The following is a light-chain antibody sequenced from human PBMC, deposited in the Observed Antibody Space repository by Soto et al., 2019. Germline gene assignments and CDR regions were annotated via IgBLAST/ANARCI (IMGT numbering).Light chain of an antibody. CDR3: GSWDSSLSSVI. CDR2: DNN. V-gene: IGLV1-51*01. J-gene: IGLJ2*01. Sequence: QSVLTQPPSVSAAPGQTVTISCSGSSSNIGSNYVSWYQRLPGTAPKLLIYDNNKRPSGIPDRISGSKSGTSATLAITGLQTGDEADYYCGSWDSSLSSVIFGGGTKVTVL. CDR1: SSNIGSNY.